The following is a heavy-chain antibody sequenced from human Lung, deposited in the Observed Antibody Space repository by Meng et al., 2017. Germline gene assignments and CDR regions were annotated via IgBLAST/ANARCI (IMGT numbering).Heavy chain of an antibody. J-gene: IGHJ4*02. CDR2: LIPVLNKA. CDR3: ARGRGNQPLFDF. CDR1: GGSFSTYT. D-gene: IGHD2/OR15-2a*01. Sequence: QVQLVQSGAEVKKPGYSGKVACKTSGGSFSTYTFSGVRQAPGQGLEGMGGLIPVLNKAKSAPRFQDRVTFTADETTTTAYMELSSLTFEDTAVYFCARGRGNQPLFDFWGQGTLVTVSS. V-gene: IGHV1-69*10.